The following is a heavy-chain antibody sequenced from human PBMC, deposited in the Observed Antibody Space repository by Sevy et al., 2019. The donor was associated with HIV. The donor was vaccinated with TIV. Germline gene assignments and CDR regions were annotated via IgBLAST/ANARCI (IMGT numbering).Heavy chain of an antibody. J-gene: IGHJ6*02. V-gene: IGHV3-53*01. CDR1: GFTVSSNY. D-gene: IGHD3-10*01. CDR2: IYSGGST. Sequence: GGSLRLSCAASGFTVSSNYMSWVRQAPGKGLEWVSVIYSGGSTYYADSVKGRFTISRDNSKNTLYLQMNSLRAEDTAVYYCAGEGIGYGSGSCGEPGYYYGMDVWGQGTTVTVSS. CDR3: AGEGIGYGSGSCGEPGYYYGMDV.